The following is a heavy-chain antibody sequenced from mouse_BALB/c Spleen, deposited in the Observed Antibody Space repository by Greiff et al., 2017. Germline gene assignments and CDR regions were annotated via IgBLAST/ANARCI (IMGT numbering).Heavy chain of an antibody. D-gene: IGHD2-2*01. V-gene: IGHV14-3*02. CDR1: GFNIKDTY. Sequence: EVHLVESGAELVKPGASVKLSCTASGFNIKDTYMHWVKQRPEQGLEWIGRIDPANGNTKYDPKFQGKATITADTSSNTAYLQLSSLTSEDTAVYYCAIYYGYDEGFAYWGQGTLVTVSA. CDR3: AIYYGYDEGFAY. CDR2: IDPANGNT. J-gene: IGHJ3*01.